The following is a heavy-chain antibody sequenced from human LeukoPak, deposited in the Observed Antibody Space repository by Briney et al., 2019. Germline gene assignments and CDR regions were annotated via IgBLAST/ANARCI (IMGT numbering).Heavy chain of an antibody. CDR3: ARLTGTTGGDY. Sequence: QPGGSLRLSCAASGFTFSSYAMHWVRQAPGKGLEWVAVISYDGSNKYYADSVKGRFTISRDNAKNSLYLQMNSLRAEDTAVYYCARLTGTTGGDYWGQGTLVTVSS. J-gene: IGHJ4*02. V-gene: IGHV3-30-3*01. D-gene: IGHD1-7*01. CDR1: GFTFSSYA. CDR2: ISYDGSNK.